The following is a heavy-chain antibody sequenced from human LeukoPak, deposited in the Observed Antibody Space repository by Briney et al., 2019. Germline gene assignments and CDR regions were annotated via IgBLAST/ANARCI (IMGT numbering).Heavy chain of an antibody. CDR3: ARQTGSGLFILP. CDR2: IYYSGNT. J-gene: IGHJ4*02. D-gene: IGHD3/OR15-3a*01. CDR1: GVSISSSNSY. V-gene: IGHV4-39*01. Sequence: SETLSLTCTVSGVSISSSNSYWGWIRQPPGKGLEWIVSIYYSGNTYYNASLKSQVSISIDTSNNQFSLRLTSVTAADTAVYYCARQTGSGLFILPGGQGTLVTVSS.